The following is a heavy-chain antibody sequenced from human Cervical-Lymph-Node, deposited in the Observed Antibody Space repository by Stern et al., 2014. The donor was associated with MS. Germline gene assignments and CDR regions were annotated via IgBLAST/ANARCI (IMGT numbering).Heavy chain of an antibody. Sequence: EVQLVESGAEVKKPGESLKISCKGSGYTFTNNWIAWVRQMPGKGLEWMGIIYPDDSDIRYSPSLQGQVTISADKSIRTAYLHWSSRKAADSAVYYCARPPPRRKWDDPNYGMDVWGQGTTVTVSS. CDR3: ARPPPRRKWDDPNYGMDV. V-gene: IGHV5-51*03. J-gene: IGHJ6*02. CDR2: IYPDDSDI. D-gene: IGHD1-1*01. CDR1: GYTFTNNW.